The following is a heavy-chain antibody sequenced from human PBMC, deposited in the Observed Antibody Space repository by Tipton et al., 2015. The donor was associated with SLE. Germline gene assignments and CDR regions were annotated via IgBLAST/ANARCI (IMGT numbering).Heavy chain of an antibody. CDR2: IYYSGST. D-gene: IGHD3-16*01. V-gene: IGHV4-59*11. J-gene: IGHJ4*02. Sequence: TLSLTCTVSGGSISSHYWSWIRQPPGKGLEWIGYIYYSGSTNYNPSLKSRVTISVDTSKNQFSLKLSSVTAADTAVYYCATARGSEDYWGQGTLVTVSS. CDR3: ATARGSEDY. CDR1: GGSISSHY.